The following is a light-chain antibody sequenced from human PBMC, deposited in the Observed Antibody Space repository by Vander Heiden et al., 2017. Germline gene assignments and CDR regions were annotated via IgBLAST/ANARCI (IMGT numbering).Light chain of an antibody. CDR2: SDN. V-gene: IGLV1-44*01. CDR3: AAWDDSLNGQWV. CDR1: SSIGSYS. Sequence: QSILTQPPSASGTPGQRVAISCSGSSIGSYSVSWYQHLPGTAPTLLIYSDNQRPSGFPDRFSGSKSGTSASLAISGLQSEDEADYYCAAWDDSLNGQWVFGGGTKLTVL. J-gene: IGLJ2*01.